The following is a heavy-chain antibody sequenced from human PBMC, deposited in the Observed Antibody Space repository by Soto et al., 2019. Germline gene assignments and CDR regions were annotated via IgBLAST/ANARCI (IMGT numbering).Heavy chain of an antibody. V-gene: IGHV3-23*01. D-gene: IGHD6-13*01. CDR2: ISGSGGST. CDR1: VFTFISYA. Sequence: GWSLRLSCASSVFTFISYAMSWVRQAPGKGLEWVSAISGSGGSTYYADSVKGRFTISRDNSKNTLYLQMNSLRAEDTAVYYCAKRMYSSSWYDYFDYWGQGTLVTVSS. J-gene: IGHJ4*02. CDR3: AKRMYSSSWYDYFDY.